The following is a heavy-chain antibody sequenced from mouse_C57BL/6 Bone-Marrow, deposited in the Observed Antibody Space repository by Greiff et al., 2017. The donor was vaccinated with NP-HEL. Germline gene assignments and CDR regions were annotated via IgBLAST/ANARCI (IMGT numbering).Heavy chain of an antibody. Sequence: QVQLQQPGAELVMPGASVKLSCKASGYTFTSYWMHWVKQSPGQGLEWIGEIDPSDSYTNYNQKFKGKSTLTVDKSSSTAYMQLSSLTSEDTAVYYCARSLFYAVDYWGQGTAVTVSA. V-gene: IGHV1-69*01. J-gene: IGHJ4*01. CDR1: GYTFTSYW. CDR3: ARSLFYAVDY. CDR2: IDPSDSYT. D-gene: IGHD1-1*02.